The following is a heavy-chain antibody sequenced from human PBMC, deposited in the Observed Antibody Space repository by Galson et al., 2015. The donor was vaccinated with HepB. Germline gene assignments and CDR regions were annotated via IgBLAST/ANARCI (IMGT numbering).Heavy chain of an antibody. CDR2: ISSSGGTI. CDR3: TRDLRYFDWLFDEGPDAFDI. V-gene: IGHV3-48*03. J-gene: IGHJ3*02. Sequence: SLRLSCAASGFTFSSYEMNWVRQAPGKGLEWVSYISSSGGTIYYADSVKGRFTISRDNAKNSLYLQMNSLRAEDTAVYYCTRDLRYFDWLFDEGPDAFDIWGQGTMVTVSS. D-gene: IGHD3-9*01. CDR1: GFTFSSYE.